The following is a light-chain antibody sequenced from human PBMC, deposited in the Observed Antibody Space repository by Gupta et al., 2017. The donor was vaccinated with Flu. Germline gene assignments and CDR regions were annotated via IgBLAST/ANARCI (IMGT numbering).Light chain of an antibody. CDR3: QSYDNSLSGSKV. Sequence: QFVLTQPPSVSGAPGQRVTISCTESTSNIGAGYDVHWYQQVPGRAPKRLIFGNNNRPSGVADRFSGSKSGTSASLAIAGLQAEDEADYYCQSYDNSLSGSKVFGGGTKLTVL. CDR1: TSNIGAGYD. J-gene: IGLJ3*02. V-gene: IGLV1-40*01. CDR2: GNN.